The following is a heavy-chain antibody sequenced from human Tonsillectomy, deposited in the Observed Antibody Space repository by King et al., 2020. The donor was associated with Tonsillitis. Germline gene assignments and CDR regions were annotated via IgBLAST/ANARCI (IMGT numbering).Heavy chain of an antibody. CDR3: ARVLSWYENWFDP. Sequence: QLQESGPGLVKPSQTLSLTCTVSGDSIGSGSHYWGWIRQPAGKGLEFIGRIFSSGNTNYNPSLKSRVNMSVDTSKNQFSLKLSSMTAADTAVYYCARVLSWYENWFDPWGQGTLVTVSS. CDR2: IFSSGNT. CDR1: GDSIGSGSHY. J-gene: IGHJ5*02. D-gene: IGHD6-13*01. V-gene: IGHV4-61*02.